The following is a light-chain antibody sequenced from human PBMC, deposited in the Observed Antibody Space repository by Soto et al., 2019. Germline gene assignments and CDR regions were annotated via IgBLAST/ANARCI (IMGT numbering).Light chain of an antibody. CDR1: QSVSSTY. Sequence: EIVLTQSPGTLSLSPGERATLSCRASQSVSSTYLGWYQQKPGQAPRLLISGASSRATGIPDRFSGSGSGTDFILTISRLAPEDFAVYYFQQYGSIPFTFGPGTKVDI. J-gene: IGKJ3*01. V-gene: IGKV3-20*01. CDR3: QQYGSIPFT. CDR2: GAS.